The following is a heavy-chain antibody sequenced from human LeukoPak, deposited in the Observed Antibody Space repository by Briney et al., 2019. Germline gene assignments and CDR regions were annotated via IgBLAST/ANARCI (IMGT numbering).Heavy chain of an antibody. V-gene: IGHV3-23*01. D-gene: IGHD3-9*01. J-gene: IGHJ4*02. CDR2: ISDNGGST. Sequence: GGSLRLSCAASGFTLSSYAMSWVRQAPGKGLEWVSHISDNGGSTDYADSVKGRFTISRDNSKKTLYLHMNSLRAEDTAVYYCARRTILTAPLDYWGQGTLVTVSP. CDR3: ARRTILTAPLDY. CDR1: GFTLSSYA.